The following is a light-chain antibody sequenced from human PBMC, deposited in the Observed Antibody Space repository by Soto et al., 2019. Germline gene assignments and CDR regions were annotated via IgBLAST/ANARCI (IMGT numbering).Light chain of an antibody. V-gene: IGKV3-20*01. CDR2: GAS. CDR3: QQYGSSPRT. CDR1: QSVSSD. Sequence: DIVVTQFPATLSVSQGERATLSCRASQSVSSDLAWYQQKPGQAPRLLIYGASTRAAGIPDRFSGSGSATDFTLTICRLEPEDFAVYYCQQYGSSPRTFGQGTKVDIK. J-gene: IGKJ1*01.